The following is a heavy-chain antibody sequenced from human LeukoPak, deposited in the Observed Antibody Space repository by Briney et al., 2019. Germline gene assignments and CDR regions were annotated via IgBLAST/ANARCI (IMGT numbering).Heavy chain of an antibody. Sequence: ASVKVSCKASGYTFTSYDINWVRQAAGQGLEWMGWMNPNSGNTGYAQKFQGRVTMTRNSSISTAYMELSSLRSEDTAVYYCARGKRWCKAPYYYYYMDVWGKGTAVTVSS. V-gene: IGHV1-8*01. CDR3: ARGKRWCKAPYYYYYMDV. CDR1: GYTFTSYD. D-gene: IGHD4-23*01. CDR2: MNPNSGNT. J-gene: IGHJ6*03.